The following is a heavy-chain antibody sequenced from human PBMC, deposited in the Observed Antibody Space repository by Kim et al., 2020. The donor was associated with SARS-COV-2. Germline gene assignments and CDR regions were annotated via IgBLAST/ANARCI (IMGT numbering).Heavy chain of an antibody. D-gene: IGHD1-26*01. Sequence: SETLSLTCTVSGGSVSSGSYYWSWIRQPPGKGLEWIGYIYYSGSTNYNPSRRSRVTISVDTSKNQFSLKLSSVTAADTAVYYCARVWDQGAFDIWGQGTMVTVSS. CDR2: IYYSGST. CDR1: GGSVSSGSYY. V-gene: IGHV4-61*01. J-gene: IGHJ3*02. CDR3: ARVWDQGAFDI.